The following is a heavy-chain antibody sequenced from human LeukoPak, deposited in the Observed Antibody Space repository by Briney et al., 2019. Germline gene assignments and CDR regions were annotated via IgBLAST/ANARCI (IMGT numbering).Heavy chain of an antibody. J-gene: IGHJ6*03. CDR3: AREGYYGSGMGRYYMDV. D-gene: IGHD3-10*01. CDR1: GSTSSSYW. V-gene: IGHV3-74*01. CDR2: INSVGSST. Sequence: PGGSLRLSCAASGSTSSSYWMRWVRQAPGKGLVWVSRINSVGSSTSYADAVKGRFTTSRDNATNTPYLQMNSLRAEDTAVDYCAREGYYGSGMGRYYMDVWGKGTTVTISS.